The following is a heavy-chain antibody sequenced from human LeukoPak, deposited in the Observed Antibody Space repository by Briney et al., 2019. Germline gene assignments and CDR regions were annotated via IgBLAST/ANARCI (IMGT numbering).Heavy chain of an antibody. CDR2: ISAYSTYNGNT. D-gene: IGHD5-12*01. Sequence: ASVKVSCKASGYTSTSYGISWVRQAPGQGLEWMGWISAYSTYNGNTNYAQKFQGRVTMTTDTSTSTAYMELRSLRSDDTAVYYCTRDLGQWLLQGIFFDYWGQGTLVTVSS. J-gene: IGHJ4*02. V-gene: IGHV1-18*01. CDR1: GYTSTSYG. CDR3: TRDLGQWLLQGIFFDY.